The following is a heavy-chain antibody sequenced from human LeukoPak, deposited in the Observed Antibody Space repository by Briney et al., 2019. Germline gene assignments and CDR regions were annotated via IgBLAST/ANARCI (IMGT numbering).Heavy chain of an antibody. Sequence: PSETLSLTCTVSGGSISSYYWSWIRQPPGKGLEWIGYIYYSGSTNYNPSLKRRVTISVDTSKNQFSLKLSSVTAADTAVYYCARAGGIAAAGLRYFDLWGRGTLVTVSS. CDR3: ARAGGIAAAGLRYFDL. V-gene: IGHV4-59*01. CDR2: IYYSGST. J-gene: IGHJ2*01. CDR1: GGSISSYY. D-gene: IGHD6-13*01.